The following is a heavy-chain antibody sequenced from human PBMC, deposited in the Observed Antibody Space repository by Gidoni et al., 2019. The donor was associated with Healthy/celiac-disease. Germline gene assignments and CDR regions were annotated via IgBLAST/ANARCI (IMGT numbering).Heavy chain of an antibody. CDR2: SRSKAYGGTT. J-gene: IGHJ6*02. V-gene: IGHV3-49*03. CDR1: GFTFGDYA. CDR3: SRHYDPDSYYYYYGMYV. Sequence: EVQLVESGGGLVQPGRSLRLSCTASGFTFGDYAMSWFRQAPGKGLEWVGFSRSKAYGGTTESAASVKGRFTISRDDSKSIAYLQMNSLKTEDTAVYYCSRHYDPDSYYYYYGMYVWGQGTTVTVSS. D-gene: IGHD4-17*01.